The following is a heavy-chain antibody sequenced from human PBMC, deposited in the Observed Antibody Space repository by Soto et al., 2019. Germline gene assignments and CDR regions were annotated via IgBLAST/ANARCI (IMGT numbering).Heavy chain of an antibody. J-gene: IGHJ5*02. Sequence: PSETLSLTCAVSGGSISSGGYSWIWIRQPPGKGLEWIGYIYHSGSTYYNPSLKSRVTISVDRSKNQFSLKLSSVTAADTAVYYCARENNWFDPWGQGTLVTVSS. CDR3: ARENNWFDP. CDR1: GGSISSGGYS. CDR2: IYHSGST. V-gene: IGHV4-30-2*01.